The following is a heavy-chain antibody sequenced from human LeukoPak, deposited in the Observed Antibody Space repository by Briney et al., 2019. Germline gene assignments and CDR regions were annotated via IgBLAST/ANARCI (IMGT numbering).Heavy chain of an antibody. D-gene: IGHD3-10*01. CDR1: GGSISSYY. CDR3: ARITGFGEFLYYYYGMDV. V-gene: IGHV4-59*01. CDR2: IYYSGST. Sequence: SETLSLTCTVSGGSISSYYWSWIRQPPGKGLEWIGYIYYSGSTNYNPSLKSRVTISVDTSKNQFSLKLSSVIAADTAVYYCARITGFGEFLYYYYGMDVWGKGTTVTVSS. J-gene: IGHJ6*04.